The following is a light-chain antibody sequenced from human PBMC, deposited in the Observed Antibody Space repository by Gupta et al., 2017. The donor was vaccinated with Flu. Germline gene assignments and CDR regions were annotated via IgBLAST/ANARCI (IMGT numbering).Light chain of an antibody. Sequence: PSTLSASVGDRVSITCRASQSISTWLAWYQQKPGKAPNLLIYKASRVESGVPSRFSGRGSGTEFTLTISSLQPDDFATYYCQQDNSYPYTFGQGTKLEIK. CDR1: QSISTW. CDR3: QQDNSYPYT. CDR2: KAS. V-gene: IGKV1-5*03. J-gene: IGKJ2*01.